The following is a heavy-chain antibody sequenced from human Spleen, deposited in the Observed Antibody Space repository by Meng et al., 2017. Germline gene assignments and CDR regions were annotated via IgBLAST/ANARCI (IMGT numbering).Heavy chain of an antibody. D-gene: IGHD6-19*01. CDR1: GFTFSDYY. J-gene: IGHJ4*02. CDR3: ARDLSRGQWVEGGGY. CDR2: ISGSGDNI. V-gene: IGHV3-11*01. Sequence: GGSLRLSCAASGFTFSDYYMGWIRQAPGKGLEWVSYISGSGDNIFYADSVKGRFTISRDNAKNSMGLQMNNLRAEDAAVYYCARDLSRGQWVEGGGYWGQGTLVTVSS.